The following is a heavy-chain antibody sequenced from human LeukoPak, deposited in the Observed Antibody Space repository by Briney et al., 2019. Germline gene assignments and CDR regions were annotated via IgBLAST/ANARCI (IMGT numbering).Heavy chain of an antibody. J-gene: IGHJ6*03. D-gene: IGHD4-11*01. Sequence: SETLSLICSVSGGSISSGSNYWTWIRQPAGKGLEWVGRIYTTGTTNYNPSLKSRLTMSIDTSKNQFSLRLTSLTVADTAVYYCARGVTTKVHYYYYMDVWGKGTTVTVSS. CDR1: GGSISSGSNY. V-gene: IGHV4-61*02. CDR2: IYTTGTT. CDR3: ARGVTTKVHYYYYMDV.